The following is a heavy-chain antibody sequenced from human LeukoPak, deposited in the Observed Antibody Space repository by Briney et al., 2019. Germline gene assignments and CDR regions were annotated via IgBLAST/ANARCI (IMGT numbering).Heavy chain of an antibody. Sequence: GASVKVSCKASGYTFTSYDINWVRQATGQGLQWMGWMNPNSGNTGYAQKFQGRVTITRNTSISTAYMELSSLRSEETPVYYCARTYSSGWDYYYYMDVWGKGTTVTVSS. V-gene: IGHV1-8*03. CDR1: GYTFTSYD. D-gene: IGHD6-19*01. CDR2: MNPNSGNT. CDR3: ARTYSSGWDYYYYMDV. J-gene: IGHJ6*03.